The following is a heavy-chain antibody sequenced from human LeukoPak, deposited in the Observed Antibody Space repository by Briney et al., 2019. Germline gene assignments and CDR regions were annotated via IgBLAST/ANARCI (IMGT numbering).Heavy chain of an antibody. V-gene: IGHV4-39*01. Sequence: SETLSLTCTVSGGSISSSSYSWGWIRQPPGKGLEWIGSIYYSGSTYYNPSLKSRVTISVDTSKNQFSLKLSSVTAADTAVYYCARQRAPDDFWSGYYLDYWGQGTLVTVSS. CDR3: ARQRAPDDFWSGYYLDY. J-gene: IGHJ4*02. D-gene: IGHD3-3*01. CDR2: IYYSGST. CDR1: GGSISSSSYS.